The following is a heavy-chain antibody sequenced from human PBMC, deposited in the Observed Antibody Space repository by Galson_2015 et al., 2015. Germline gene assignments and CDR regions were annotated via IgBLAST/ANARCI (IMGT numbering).Heavy chain of an antibody. J-gene: IGHJ4*02. CDR3: ARQEYGSGSYYRTTFDY. Sequence: LSLTCTVSGGSISSSSYYWGWIRQPPGKGLEWIGSIYYSGSTYYNPSLKSRVTISVDTSKNQFSLKLSSVTAADTAVYYCARQEYGSGSYYRTTFDYWGQGTLVTVSS. CDR1: GGSISSSSYY. V-gene: IGHV4-39*01. D-gene: IGHD3-10*01. CDR2: IYYSGST.